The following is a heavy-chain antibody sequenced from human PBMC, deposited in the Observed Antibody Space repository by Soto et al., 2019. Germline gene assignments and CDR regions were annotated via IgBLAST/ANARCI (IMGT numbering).Heavy chain of an antibody. CDR2: INAGNGNT. CDR3: ASRRLPYCSRSSCYVFDY. CDR1: GYTFTGYY. J-gene: IGHJ4*02. D-gene: IGHD2-2*01. V-gene: IGHV1-2*02. Sequence: ASVKVSCKASGYTFTGYYMHWVRQAPGQRLEWMGWINAGNGNTKYSQKFQGRFTITSDNSNNTPYLQMNSLRAEDSAIYYCASRRLPYCSRSSCYVFDYWGQGTLVTVSS.